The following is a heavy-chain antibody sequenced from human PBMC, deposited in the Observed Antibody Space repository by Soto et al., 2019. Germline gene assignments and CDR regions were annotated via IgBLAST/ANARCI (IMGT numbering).Heavy chain of an antibody. CDR3: AREYYDSSGYYIVDY. D-gene: IGHD3-22*01. J-gene: IGHJ4*02. CDR1: GFTFSSYG. V-gene: IGHV3-33*01. Sequence: QVQLVESGGGVVQPGRSLRLSCAASGFTFSSYGMHWVRQAPGKGLEWVAVIWYDGSNKYYADFVKGRFTISRDNSKNTLYLQMNSLRAEDTAVYYCAREYYDSSGYYIVDYWGQGTLVTVSS. CDR2: IWYDGSNK.